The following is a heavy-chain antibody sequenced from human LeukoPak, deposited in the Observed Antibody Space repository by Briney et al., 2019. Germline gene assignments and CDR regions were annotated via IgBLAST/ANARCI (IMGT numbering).Heavy chain of an antibody. J-gene: IGHJ6*02. V-gene: IGHV4-39*01. CDR1: GGSISSSSYY. CDR3: ARRRYYGSGSYYSGGMDV. Sequence: SETLSLTCTVSGGSISSSSYYWGWIRQPPGKGLEWIGSIYYSGSIYYNPTLKSRVTISVDTSKNQFSLKLSSATAADTAVYYCARRRYYGSGSYYSGGMDVWGQGTTVTVSS. D-gene: IGHD3-10*01. CDR2: IYYSGSI.